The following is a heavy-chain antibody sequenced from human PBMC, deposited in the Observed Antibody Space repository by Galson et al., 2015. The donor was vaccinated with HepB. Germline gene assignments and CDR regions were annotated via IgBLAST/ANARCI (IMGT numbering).Heavy chain of an antibody. Sequence: SVKVSCKASGYTFTSYYIHWVRQAPGQGLGWIGIINPNGGRTSYAQKFQGRVTMTRDTSTSTVYMELSSLRSEDTAVYYCARDLEMRTYYDDSRGGSYYGMDVWGQGTTVTVSS. D-gene: IGHD3-22*01. CDR2: INPNGGRT. J-gene: IGHJ6*02. CDR1: GYTFTSYY. CDR3: ARDLEMRTYYDDSRGGSYYGMDV. V-gene: IGHV1-46*01.